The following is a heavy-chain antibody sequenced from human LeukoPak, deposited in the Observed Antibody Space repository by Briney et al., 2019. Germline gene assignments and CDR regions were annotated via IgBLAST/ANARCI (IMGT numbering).Heavy chain of an antibody. V-gene: IGHV3-21*01. CDR2: IGSVTTYI. D-gene: IGHD6-19*01. J-gene: IGHJ4*02. CDR3: ARAIAVAGPYDFDY. CDR1: GFTFSDYT. Sequence: GGSLRLSCAASGFTFSDYTMNWVRQAPGKGLEWVPSIGSVTTYIYYADSLKGRFTISRDNAKNSLYLQMDSLRAEDTAIYFCARAIAVAGPYDFDYWGQGTLVTGSS.